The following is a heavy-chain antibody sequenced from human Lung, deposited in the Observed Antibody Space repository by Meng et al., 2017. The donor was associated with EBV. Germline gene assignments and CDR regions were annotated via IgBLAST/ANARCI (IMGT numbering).Heavy chain of an antibody. V-gene: IGHV4-31*03. CDR3: ARASYGSGSPLGESWFDP. CDR1: GGSISSGGYY. D-gene: IGHD3-10*01. CDR2: IHSSGST. Sequence: QVQVQESGPGLVKPSQTLSLTCTVSGGSISSGGYYWSWIRQHPGKGLAWIGYIHSSGSTYYNPSLRSRLTISVDTSKNQFSLKLSSVTAADTAVYYCARASYGSGSPLGESWFDPWGQGTLVTVSS. J-gene: IGHJ5*02.